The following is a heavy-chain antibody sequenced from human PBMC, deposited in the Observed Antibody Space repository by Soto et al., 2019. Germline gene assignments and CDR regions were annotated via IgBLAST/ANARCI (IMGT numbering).Heavy chain of an antibody. D-gene: IGHD2-8*01. Sequence: PGGSLRLSCAASGFTFSSYGMHWVRQAPGKGLEWVAVISYDGSNKYYADSVKGRFTISRDNSKNTLYLQMNSLRAEDTALFYCAKVPNGVYKSLYYYGMDVWGQGTTVTVS. CDR2: ISYDGSNK. V-gene: IGHV3-30*18. CDR3: AKVPNGVYKSLYYYGMDV. J-gene: IGHJ6*02. CDR1: GFTFSSYG.